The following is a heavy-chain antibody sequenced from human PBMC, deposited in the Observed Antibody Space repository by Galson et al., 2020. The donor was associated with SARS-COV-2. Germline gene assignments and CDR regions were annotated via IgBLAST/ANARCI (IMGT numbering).Heavy chain of an antibody. CDR1: GYTFTGYT. CDR2: INPNTGGT. D-gene: IGHD2-2*01. CDR3: ARSCSSTNCYETYGMDV. J-gene: IGHJ6*02. V-gene: IGHV1-2*02. Sequence: ASVTVSCKASGYTFTGYTIHWVRQAPGPGLEWMGWINPNTGGTNYAQKFQGRVTITRDTSISTANMELSRLRSADTAVDNGARSCSSTNCYETYGMDVWGQGTMVTVSS.